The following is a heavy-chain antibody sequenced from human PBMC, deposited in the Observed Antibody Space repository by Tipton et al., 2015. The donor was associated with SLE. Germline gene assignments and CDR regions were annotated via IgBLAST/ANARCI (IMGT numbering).Heavy chain of an antibody. Sequence: TLSLTCTVSGGSISSYYWSWIRQPPGKGLEWIGYIYYSGSTNYNPSLKSRVTMSVDTSKNQFSLRLSSVTAADTAVYYCAREVEGYSSDWYYYYYYMDVWGKGTTVTVSS. CDR1: GGSISSYY. CDR3: AREVEGYSSDWYYYYYYMDV. J-gene: IGHJ6*03. CDR2: IYYSGST. V-gene: IGHV4-59*12. D-gene: IGHD6-19*01.